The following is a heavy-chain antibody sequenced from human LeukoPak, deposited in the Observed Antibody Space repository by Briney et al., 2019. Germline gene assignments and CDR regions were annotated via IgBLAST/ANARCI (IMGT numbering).Heavy chain of an antibody. Sequence: SQTLSLACTVSGGSISSGGYYWSWIRQHPGKGLEWIGYIYYSGSTYYNPSLKSRVTISVDTSKNQFSLKLSSVTAADTAVYYCARDRLGIADYWGQGTLVTVSS. D-gene: IGHD7-27*01. CDR1: GGSISSGGYY. CDR3: ARDRLGIADY. J-gene: IGHJ4*02. CDR2: IYYSGST. V-gene: IGHV4-31*03.